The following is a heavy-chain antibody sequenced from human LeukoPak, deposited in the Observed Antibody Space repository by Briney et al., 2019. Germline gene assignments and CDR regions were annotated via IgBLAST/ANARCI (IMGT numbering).Heavy chain of an antibody. J-gene: IGHJ5*02. D-gene: IGHD2-15*01. Sequence: GESLKISCKGSGYSFTSYLIVWVRQMPGEGLEWMGSIYPGDSDTRYSPSFQGQVTISADKSISTAYLQWSSLKASDTAMYYCARAQVVVAATNWFDPWGQGTLVTVSS. CDR2: IYPGDSDT. CDR3: ARAQVVVAATNWFDP. V-gene: IGHV5-51*01. CDR1: GYSFTSYL.